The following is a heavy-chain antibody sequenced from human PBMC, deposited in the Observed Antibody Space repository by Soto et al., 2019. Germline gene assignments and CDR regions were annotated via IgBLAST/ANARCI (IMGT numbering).Heavy chain of an antibody. V-gene: IGHV1-69*12. CDR1: GGTFSSYA. CDR3: ARDTDSLLSLGYYYGMDV. D-gene: IGHD3-10*01. J-gene: IGHJ6*02. CDR2: IIPIFGTA. Sequence: QVQLVQSGAEVKKPGSSVKVSCKASGGTFSSYAISWVRQAPGQGLEWMGGIIPIFGTANDAQKFQGRVTITADESTSTVYMELSSLRSEDTAVYYCARDTDSLLSLGYYYGMDVWGQGTTVTVSS.